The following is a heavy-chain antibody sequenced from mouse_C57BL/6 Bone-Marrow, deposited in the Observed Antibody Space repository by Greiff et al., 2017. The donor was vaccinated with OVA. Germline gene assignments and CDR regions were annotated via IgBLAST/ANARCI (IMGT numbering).Heavy chain of an antibody. Sequence: EVMLVESGGGLVQPGGSLKLSCAASGFTFSDYYMYWVRQTPEKRLEWVAYISNGGGSTYYPDTVKGRFTISRDNAKNTLYLQMSRLKSEDTAMYYGARHPAYYSNLYAMDYWGQGTSVTVSS. CDR1: GFTFSDYY. V-gene: IGHV5-12*01. CDR3: ARHPAYYSNLYAMDY. J-gene: IGHJ4*01. CDR2: ISNGGGST. D-gene: IGHD2-5*01.